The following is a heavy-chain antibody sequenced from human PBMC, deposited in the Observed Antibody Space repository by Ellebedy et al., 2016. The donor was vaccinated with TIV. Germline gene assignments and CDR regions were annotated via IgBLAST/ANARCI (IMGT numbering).Heavy chain of an antibody. CDR1: GYTFTSYG. Sequence: ASVKVSCRASGYTFTSYGISWVRQAPGQGLEWMGWISAYNGDTNYAQKFQGRVTMTTDTFTTTAYMELRSLTSDDTAVYYCARGFYEKFDPWGQGTLVTVSS. V-gene: IGHV1-18*01. CDR3: ARGFYEKFDP. J-gene: IGHJ5*02. CDR2: ISAYNGDT. D-gene: IGHD2/OR15-2a*01.